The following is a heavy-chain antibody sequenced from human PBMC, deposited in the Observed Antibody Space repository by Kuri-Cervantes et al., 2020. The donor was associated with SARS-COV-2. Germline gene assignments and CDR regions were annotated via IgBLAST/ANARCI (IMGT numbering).Heavy chain of an antibody. CDR1: GFTFSYYW. CDR3: ARDGWGSTSHNWFDP. D-gene: IGHD2-2*01. V-gene: IGHV3-7*04. Sequence: GESLKISCAASGFTFSYYWMSWVRQAPGKGLEWVANINQDGSEKYNVCSVTGRFTISRDNAKNSLYLQMTSLRAEDTAVYYCARDGWGSTSHNWFDPWGQGTLVTVSS. J-gene: IGHJ5*02. CDR2: INQDGSEK.